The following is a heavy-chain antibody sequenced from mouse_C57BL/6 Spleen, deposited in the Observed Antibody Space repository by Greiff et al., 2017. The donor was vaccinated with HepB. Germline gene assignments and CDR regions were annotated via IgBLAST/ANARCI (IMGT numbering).Heavy chain of an antibody. CDR3: ARASSGWDY. CDR1: GYTFTDYY. V-gene: IGHV1-76*01. J-gene: IGHJ2*01. CDR2: IYPGSGNT. D-gene: IGHD3-2*02. Sequence: VQLQESGAELVRPGASVKLSCKASGYTFTDYYINWVKQRPGQGLEWIARIYPGSGNTYYNEKFKGKATLTAEKSSSTAYMQLSSLTSEDSAVYFCARASSGWDYWGQGTTLTVSS.